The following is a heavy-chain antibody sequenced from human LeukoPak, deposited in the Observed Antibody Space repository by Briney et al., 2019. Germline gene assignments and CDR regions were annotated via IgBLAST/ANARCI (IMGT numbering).Heavy chain of an antibody. V-gene: IGHV3-9*01. CDR1: GFTFDDYG. CDR3: VKDRVWFGELLNPLFDN. Sequence: GGSLRLSCAASGFTFDDYGMSWVRQAPGKGLEWVSGISWNSGRIGYADSVKGRFTISRDNAKNSLYLQMNSLRAEDTALYYCVKDRVWFGELLNPLFDNWGQGTRVTVSS. CDR2: ISWNSGRI. J-gene: IGHJ4*02. D-gene: IGHD3-10*01.